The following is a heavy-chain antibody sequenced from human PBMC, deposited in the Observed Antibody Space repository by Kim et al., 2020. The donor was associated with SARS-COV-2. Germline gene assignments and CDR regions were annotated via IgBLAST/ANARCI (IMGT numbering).Heavy chain of an antibody. CDR1: GFTFSIYA. D-gene: IGHD2-2*02. V-gene: IGHV3-23*01. CDR3: AKVREFQLLYLYWFDP. J-gene: IGHJ5*02. CDR2: ISGSGGST. Sequence: GGSLRLSCAASGFTFSIYAMSWVRQAPGKGLEWVSAISGSGGSTYYADSVKGRFTISRDNSKNTLYLQMNSLRAEDTAVYYCAKVREFQLLYLYWFDPWGQGTLVTVSS.